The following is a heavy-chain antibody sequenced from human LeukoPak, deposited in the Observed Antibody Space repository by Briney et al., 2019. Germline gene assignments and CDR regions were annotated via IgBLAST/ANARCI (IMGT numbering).Heavy chain of an antibody. J-gene: IGHJ4*02. CDR1: GFTFTSYA. CDR3: ARSGYIAASYFDY. D-gene: IGHD6-13*01. Sequence: PGGSLRLSCAASGFTFTSYAIHWVRQAPGKGLEWLCVTSSSGGNTYCADSVKGRFIISRDNSKNTLYLQMNSLRAEDTAVYYCARSGYIAASYFDYWGQGTLVTVSS. CDR2: TSSSGGNT. V-gene: IGHV3-23*01.